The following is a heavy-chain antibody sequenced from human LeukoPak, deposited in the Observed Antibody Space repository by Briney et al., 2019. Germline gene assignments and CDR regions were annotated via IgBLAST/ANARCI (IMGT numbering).Heavy chain of an antibody. CDR3: AREEYDILTGYSNFDY. V-gene: IGHV3-7*03. CDR1: GFTFSSYW. Sequence: GGSLRLSCAASGFTFSSYWMSWVRQAPGKGLEWVANIKQDGSEKYYVDSVKGRFTISRDNAKNSLYLQMNSLRAEDTAVYYCAREEYDILTGYSNFDYWGRGTLVTVSS. D-gene: IGHD3-9*01. CDR2: IKQDGSEK. J-gene: IGHJ4*02.